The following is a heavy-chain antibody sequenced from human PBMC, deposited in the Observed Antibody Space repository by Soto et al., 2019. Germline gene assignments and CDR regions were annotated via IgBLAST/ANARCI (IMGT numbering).Heavy chain of an antibody. CDR2: VIPMFGTA. CDR1: GGIFTASA. J-gene: IGHJ6*02. Sequence: QVQLVQPGAEVRKPGSSVKVSCRSSGGIFTASAISWVRQAPGQGPEWMGGVIPMFGTANYPQRFQGRVTINADESTNTVYMQLSSLRSEDTAVYFCAVGFKLDYYSLDVWGQGTTVTVSS. CDR3: AVGFKLDYYSLDV. V-gene: IGHV1-69*01. D-gene: IGHD3-10*01.